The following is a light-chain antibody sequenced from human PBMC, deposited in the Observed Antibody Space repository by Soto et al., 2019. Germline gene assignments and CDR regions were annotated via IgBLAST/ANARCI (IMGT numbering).Light chain of an antibody. J-gene: IGKJ2*01. Sequence: EIVLTQSPATLSLSPGERATLSCRASQSVTDNYLAWYQQKPGQAPRLVISGASSRTSGIPDRFSASGSGTDFTLTISRLEPEDFAVYYCQQFVESPFTFGQGTKMEIK. V-gene: IGKV3-20*01. CDR3: QQFVESPFT. CDR2: GAS. CDR1: QSVTDNY.